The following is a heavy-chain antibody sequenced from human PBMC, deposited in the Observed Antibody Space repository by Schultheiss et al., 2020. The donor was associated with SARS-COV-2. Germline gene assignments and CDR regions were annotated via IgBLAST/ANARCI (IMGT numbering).Heavy chain of an antibody. CDR1: GFSLSTSGVG. D-gene: IGHD6-19*01. Sequence: SGPTLVKPTQTLTLTCTFSGFSLSTSGVGVGWIRQPPGKALEWLAHIFSNDEKSYSTSLKSRLTISKDTSKSQVVLTMTNMDPVDTATYYCARIIGSGWLYYYYGMDVWGQGTTVTVSS. J-gene: IGHJ6*02. CDR3: ARIIGSGWLYYYYGMDV. V-gene: IGHV2-26*01. CDR2: IFSNDEK.